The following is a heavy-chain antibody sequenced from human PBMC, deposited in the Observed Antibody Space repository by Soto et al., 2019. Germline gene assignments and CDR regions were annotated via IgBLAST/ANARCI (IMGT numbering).Heavy chain of an antibody. CDR3: ARDRISARLDYYYYVMDF. Sequence: ASVKVSCKASGYTFTSYAMHWVRQAPGQRLEWMGWINAGNGNTKYSQKFQGRVTITRDTSASTAYMELRSLRSDDTAVYYCARDRISARLDYYYYVMDFWGQGTTVPVSS. D-gene: IGHD6-6*01. CDR2: INAGNGNT. CDR1: GYTFTSYA. J-gene: IGHJ6*02. V-gene: IGHV1-3*01.